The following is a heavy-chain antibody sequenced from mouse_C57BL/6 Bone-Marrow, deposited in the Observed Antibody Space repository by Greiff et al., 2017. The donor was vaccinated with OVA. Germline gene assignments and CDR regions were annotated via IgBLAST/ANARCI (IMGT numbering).Heavy chain of an antibody. V-gene: IGHV1-18*01. CDR1: GYTFTSYG. Sequence: VQLKQSGAELARPGASVKLSCKASGYTFTSYGISWVKQSHGKSLEWIGDINPNNGGTIYNQKFKGKATLTVDKSSSTAYMELRSLTSEDTAVYYCAFYWFAYWGQGTLVTVSA. CDR2: INPNNGGT. CDR3: AFYWFAY. J-gene: IGHJ3*01.